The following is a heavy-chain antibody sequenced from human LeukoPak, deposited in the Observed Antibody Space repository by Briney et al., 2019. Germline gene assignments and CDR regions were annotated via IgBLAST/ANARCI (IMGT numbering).Heavy chain of an antibody. CDR2: ISGSSSDI. CDR1: GFTFGDYA. CDR3: ARRGNFDSSGYDF. J-gene: IGHJ4*02. D-gene: IGHD3-22*01. V-gene: IGHV3-21*04. Sequence: GGSLRLSCTASGFTFGDYAMSWVRQAPGKGLEWVSSISGSSSDIYYADSVKGRFTISRDNAKNSLSLQMNSLRAEDSAIYYCARRGNFDSSGYDFWGQGTLVTVSS.